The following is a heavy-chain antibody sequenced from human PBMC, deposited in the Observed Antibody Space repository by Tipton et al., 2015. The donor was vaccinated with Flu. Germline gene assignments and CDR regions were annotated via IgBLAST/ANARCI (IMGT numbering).Heavy chain of an antibody. V-gene: IGHV4-34*10. CDR1: GGSFSRYF. CDR3: ARRDYSNYVSEPKNWFDS. Sequence: TLFLTCAVYGGSFSRYFWAWIRQPPGKGLEWIGNVHRSGSSYYNPSLKSRVTMSVDTSKINFSLRLTSVTAADTAVYYCARRDYSNYVSEPKNWFDSWGQGILVTVSS. CDR2: VHRSGSS. D-gene: IGHD4-11*01. J-gene: IGHJ5*01.